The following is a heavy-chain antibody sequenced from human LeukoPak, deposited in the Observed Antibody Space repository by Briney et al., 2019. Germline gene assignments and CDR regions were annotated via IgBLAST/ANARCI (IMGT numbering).Heavy chain of an antibody. D-gene: IGHD2-15*01. CDR2: ISRSGSTI. CDR1: GFTFSSYE. V-gene: IGHV3-48*03. CDR3: ARVSGLCSGGSCSYYYYYYGMDV. Sequence: PGGSLRLSCAASGFTFSSYEMNWVRQAPGKGLEWVSYISRSGSTIYYADSVKGRFTISRDNAKNSLYLQMNSLRAEDTAVYYCARVSGLCSGGSCSYYYYYYGMDVWGQGTTVTVSS. J-gene: IGHJ6*02.